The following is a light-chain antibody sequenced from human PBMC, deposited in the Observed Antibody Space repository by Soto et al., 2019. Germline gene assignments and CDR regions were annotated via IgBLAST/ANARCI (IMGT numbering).Light chain of an antibody. CDR2: GAS. CDR1: QSVSSSY. CDR3: QQYGSSPIT. J-gene: IGKJ5*01. Sequence: EIVLTQSPCTLSLSPGERATLSCRASQSVSSSYLAWYQQKPGQAPRLLIYGASSRATGIPDRFSGSGSGTDFTLTISRLEPEDAGVYYCQQYGSSPITFGQGTRLEIK. V-gene: IGKV3-20*01.